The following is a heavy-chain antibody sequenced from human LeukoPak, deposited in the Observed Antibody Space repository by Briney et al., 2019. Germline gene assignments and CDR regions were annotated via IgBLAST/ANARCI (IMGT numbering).Heavy chain of an antibody. Sequence: ASVKVSCKASGYSFTDYFMHWVRQAPGQGLEWMGWINPYSGATNYAQKFQGRITLTRDTSISTAYMELSRLRSDDTAVYYCATFSTAGGGNYYFDYWGQGTLVTVSS. CDR2: INPYSGAT. D-gene: IGHD3-16*01. CDR1: GYSFTDYF. CDR3: ATFSTAGGGNYYFDY. V-gene: IGHV1-2*02. J-gene: IGHJ4*02.